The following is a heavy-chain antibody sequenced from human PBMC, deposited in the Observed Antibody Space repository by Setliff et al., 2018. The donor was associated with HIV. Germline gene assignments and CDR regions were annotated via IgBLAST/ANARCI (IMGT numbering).Heavy chain of an antibody. CDR1: GFTFSNYA. J-gene: IGHJ3*02. D-gene: IGHD3-22*01. CDR2: ISYDGSNK. Sequence: SLRLSCAVSGFTFSNYAMHWVRQASGKGLEWVAVISYDGSNKYYADSVKGRLTISRDNSKNTLYLQMNSLRAEDTAVYCCARSKGHLYYDDDTGYVLRAFDIWGQGTMVTVSS. CDR3: ARSKGHLYYDDDTGYVLRAFDI. V-gene: IGHV3-30*04.